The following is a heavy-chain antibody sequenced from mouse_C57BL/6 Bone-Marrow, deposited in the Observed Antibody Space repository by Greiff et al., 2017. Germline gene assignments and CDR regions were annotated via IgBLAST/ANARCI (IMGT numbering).Heavy chain of an antibody. CDR1: GFTFSDYG. CDR3: ARPLYYGSSSFAY. V-gene: IGHV5-17*01. J-gene: IGHJ3*01. CDR2: ISSGSRTI. Sequence: EVMLVESGGGLVKPGGSLQLSCAASGFTFSDYGMHWVRQAPETGLEWVAYISSGSRTIYYADTVKGRFTISRDNAKNTLFLQMTSLRSEDTAMYYCARPLYYGSSSFAYWGQGTLVTVSA. D-gene: IGHD1-1*01.